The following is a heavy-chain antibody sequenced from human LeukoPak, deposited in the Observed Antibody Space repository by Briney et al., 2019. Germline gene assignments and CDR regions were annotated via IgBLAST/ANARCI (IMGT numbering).Heavy chain of an antibody. Sequence: GGSLRLSCAASGFSFSDCAMHWLRQAPGKGLEWVALLSYDATNIHYADSVKGRFTISRDNSKNTLFLQMNSLRPEDTGVYYCARDLPPLDFWGQGTLVTVSS. V-gene: IGHV3-30*04. J-gene: IGHJ4*02. CDR2: LSYDATNI. CDR1: GFSFSDCA. CDR3: ARDLPPLDF.